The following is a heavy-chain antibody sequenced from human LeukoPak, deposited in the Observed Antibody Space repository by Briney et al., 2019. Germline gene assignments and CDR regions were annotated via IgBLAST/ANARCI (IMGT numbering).Heavy chain of an antibody. Sequence: PGGSLRLSCAASGFTFSSYSMHWVRQAPGKGLLWVSRINSDGSSTSYADSVKGRFTISRDNAKNTLYLQMNSLRAEDTAVYYCASGAVARTKWFDPWGQGTLVTVSS. D-gene: IGHD6-19*01. J-gene: IGHJ5*02. CDR3: ASGAVARTKWFDP. CDR1: GFTFSSYS. CDR2: INSDGSST. V-gene: IGHV3-74*01.